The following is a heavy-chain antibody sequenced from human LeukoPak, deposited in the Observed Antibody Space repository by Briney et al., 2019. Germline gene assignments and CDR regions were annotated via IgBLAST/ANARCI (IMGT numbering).Heavy chain of an antibody. Sequence: SGGSLRLSCAASGFTFSSYSMNWVRQAPGKGLEWVSYIGSGSTTMHYADSVKGRFTISRDNAKTSLYLQMNTLRGEDTAVYYCVRDSLYSFDYWGQGTLVTVSS. J-gene: IGHJ4*02. CDR1: GFTFSSYS. CDR2: IGSGSTTM. CDR3: VRDSLYSFDY. V-gene: IGHV3-48*04.